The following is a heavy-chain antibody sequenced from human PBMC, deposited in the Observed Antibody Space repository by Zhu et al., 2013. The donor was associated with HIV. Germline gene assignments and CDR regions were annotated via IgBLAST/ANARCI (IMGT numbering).Heavy chain of an antibody. V-gene: IGHV1-2*04. Sequence: QVQLVQSGAEVKKPGASVKVSCKASGYTFTGYYMHWVRQAPGQGLEWMGWINPNSGGTKYAQKFQGWVTMTRDTFINTAYMELSRLTYDDTAVYYCARDVIVGTPYGDYGGGYYYFYGLDVWGQGTTVTVSS. CDR2: INPNSGGT. J-gene: IGHJ6*02. CDR3: ARDVIVGTPYGDYGGGYYYFYGLDV. D-gene: IGHD4-17*01. CDR1: GYTFTGYY.